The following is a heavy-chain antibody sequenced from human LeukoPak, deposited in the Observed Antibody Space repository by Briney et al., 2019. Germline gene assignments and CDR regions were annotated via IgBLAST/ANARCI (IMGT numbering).Heavy chain of an antibody. CDR1: GYTFTSYG. V-gene: IGHV1-18*01. CDR2: ISAYNGNT. CDR3: ARDRWVRYCSGGSCYSETNYYGMDV. Sequence: GASVKVSCKASGYTFTSYGISWVRQAPGQGLEWMGWISAYNGNTNYAQKLQGRVTMTTDTSTSTAYMELRSLRSDDTAVYYCARDRWVRYCSGGSCYSETNYYGMDVWGQGTTVTVSS. J-gene: IGHJ6*02. D-gene: IGHD2-15*01.